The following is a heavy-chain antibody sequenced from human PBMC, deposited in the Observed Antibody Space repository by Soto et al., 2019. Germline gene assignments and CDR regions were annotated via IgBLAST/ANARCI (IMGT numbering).Heavy chain of an antibody. Sequence: GGSLRLSCAASGFTFSSYSMNWVRQAPGKGLEWVSSISSSSSYIYYADSVKGRFTISRDNAKNSLYLQMNSLRAEDTAVYYCARDKAIAVANHNFDYWGQGTLVTVSS. CDR3: ARDKAIAVANHNFDY. V-gene: IGHV3-21*01. D-gene: IGHD6-19*01. CDR2: ISSSSSYI. CDR1: GFTFSSYS. J-gene: IGHJ4*02.